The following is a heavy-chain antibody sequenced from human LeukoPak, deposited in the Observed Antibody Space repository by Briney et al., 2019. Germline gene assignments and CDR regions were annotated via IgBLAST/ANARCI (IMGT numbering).Heavy chain of an antibody. J-gene: IGHJ4*02. Sequence: GGSLRLSCSASGFTFSSYAMHWVRQAPGKGLEWVAVISYDGSNKYYADSVKGRFTISRDNSKNTLYLQMNSLRAEDTAVYYCAKVGQQLAHFDYWGQGTLVTVSS. CDR2: ISYDGSNK. CDR3: AKVGQQLAHFDY. D-gene: IGHD6-13*01. CDR1: GFTFSSYA. V-gene: IGHV3-30*04.